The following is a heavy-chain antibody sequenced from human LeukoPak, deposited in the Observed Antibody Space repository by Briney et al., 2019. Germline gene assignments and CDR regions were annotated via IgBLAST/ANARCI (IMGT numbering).Heavy chain of an antibody. J-gene: IGHJ4*02. Sequence: ASVKVSCKASGYVFTGYYMHWVRQAPGQGLEWMGWINPNNGDTNYAQKFQGRVTLTSISTAYMELSRLRSDDTAVYYCTRARVYYGSGTYGSIDYWGQGTLVTVSS. CDR3: TRARVYYGSGTYGSIDY. CDR1: GYVFTGYY. V-gene: IGHV1-2*02. D-gene: IGHD3-10*01. CDR2: INPNNGDT.